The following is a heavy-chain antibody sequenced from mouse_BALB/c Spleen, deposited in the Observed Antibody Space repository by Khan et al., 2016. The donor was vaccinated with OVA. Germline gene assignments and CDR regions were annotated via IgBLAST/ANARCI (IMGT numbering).Heavy chain of an antibody. V-gene: IGHV3-5*02. J-gene: IGHJ1*01. CDR3: ARGYGSLYWFLDV. CDR2: IYYSGTV. Sequence: EVQLQESGPGLVKPSQTVSLTCTVTGISITSGNYRWSWIRQFPGNKLEWIGNIYYSGTVTYNPSLTSRTTITRDTSKNQFFLEMNSLTAEDTATYYCARGYGSLYWFLDVWGAGTTVTVSS. D-gene: IGHD1-1*01. CDR1: GISITSGNYR.